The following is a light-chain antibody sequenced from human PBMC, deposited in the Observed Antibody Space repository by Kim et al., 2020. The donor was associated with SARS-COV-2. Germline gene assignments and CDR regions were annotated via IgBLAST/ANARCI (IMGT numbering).Light chain of an antibody. J-gene: IGKJ2*01. CDR3: QQYGMSPYT. V-gene: IGKV3-20*01. Sequence: LSPGERATRFLRARRYVSSSFLAWYQQRPGQAPRLRMSGASSRATGTPDRFSGSGSGTDFTLTISRLEPEDFAVYYCQQYGMSPYTFGQGTKLEI. CDR1: RYVSSSF. CDR2: GAS.